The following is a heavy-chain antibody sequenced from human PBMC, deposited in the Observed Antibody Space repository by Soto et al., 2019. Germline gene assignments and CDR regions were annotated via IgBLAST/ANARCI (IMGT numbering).Heavy chain of an antibody. CDR1: GFTFSSYG. CDR3: SYSSRGNDY. CDR2: IWYDGSNK. D-gene: IGHD6-13*01. J-gene: IGHJ4*02. Sequence: QVQLVESGGGVVQPGRSLRLSCAASGFTFSSYGMHWVRQAPGKGLEWVAVIWYDGSNKYYADSGKGQFTISRDNSKNTLYLQMNSLRAEDTAVYYCSYSSRGNDYWGQGTLVTVSS. V-gene: IGHV3-33*01.